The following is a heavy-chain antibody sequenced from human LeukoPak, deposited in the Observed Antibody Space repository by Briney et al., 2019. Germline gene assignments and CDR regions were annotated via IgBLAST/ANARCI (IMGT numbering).Heavy chain of an antibody. D-gene: IGHD3-16*02. Sequence: PGGSLRLSCAASGFTFSSYAMSWVRQAPGKGLEWVSAISGSGGSTHYADSVKGRFTISRDNSKNTLYLQMNSLGAEDTAVYYCVIVVGAFDIWGQGTMVTVSS. CDR3: VIVVGAFDI. V-gene: IGHV3-23*01. CDR2: ISGSGGST. J-gene: IGHJ3*02. CDR1: GFTFSSYA.